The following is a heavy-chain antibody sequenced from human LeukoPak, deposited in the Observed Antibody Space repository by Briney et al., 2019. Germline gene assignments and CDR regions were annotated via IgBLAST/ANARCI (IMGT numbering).Heavy chain of an antibody. CDR3: ARETEVPGGRSWDF. J-gene: IGHJ4*02. CDR2: INHSGST. Sequence: SETLSLTCAVYGGSFSGYYWSWIRQPPGKGLGWIGEINHSGSTNYNPSLKSRVTISVDTSNNQFSLKLSSVTAADTAVYYCARETEVPGGRSWDFWGQGTLVTVSS. V-gene: IGHV4-34*01. CDR1: GGSFSGYY. D-gene: IGHD6-19*01.